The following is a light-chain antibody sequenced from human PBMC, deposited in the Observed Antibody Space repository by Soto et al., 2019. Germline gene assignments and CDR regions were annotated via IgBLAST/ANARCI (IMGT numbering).Light chain of an antibody. V-gene: IGKV1-33*01. Sequence: DIQMTQSPSSLSASVGDRVTITCQASQDISNYLNWYQQKPGKAPKLLIYDASNLETGVPSRFSGSGSGTDFTFTSSSLQPDDFATYYCQQANGDPWTFGQGTKVEIK. CDR1: QDISNY. J-gene: IGKJ1*01. CDR2: DAS. CDR3: QQANGDPWT.